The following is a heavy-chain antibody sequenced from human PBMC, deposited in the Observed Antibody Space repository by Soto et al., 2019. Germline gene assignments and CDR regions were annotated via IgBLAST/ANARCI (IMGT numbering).Heavy chain of an antibody. Sequence: SETLSLTYTVSGGSIYSGGYYWSWIRQHPGKGLEWIGYIYYSGRTYYNPSLKSRVDISLDTSKKQFSLELSSVTAADTAVYYCARTYTSSPYFDYWGQGTLVTVSS. CDR1: GGSIYSGGYY. CDR2: IYYSGRT. CDR3: ARTYTSSPYFDY. D-gene: IGHD6-6*01. V-gene: IGHV4-31*03. J-gene: IGHJ4*02.